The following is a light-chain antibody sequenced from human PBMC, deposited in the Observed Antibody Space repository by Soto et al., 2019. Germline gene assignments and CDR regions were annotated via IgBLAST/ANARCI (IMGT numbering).Light chain of an antibody. V-gene: IGLV1-44*01. Sequence: QSVLTQPPSVSGTPGREVAISCSGRSSNVGSNTVNWYQHLPGTAPKLVIYSNNQRPSGVPDRFSGSKSGTSASLAISGLQSEDEATYYCATWDDSLDGRVFGGGTKVTVL. CDR3: ATWDDSLDGRV. CDR1: SSNVGSNT. CDR2: SNN. J-gene: IGLJ3*02.